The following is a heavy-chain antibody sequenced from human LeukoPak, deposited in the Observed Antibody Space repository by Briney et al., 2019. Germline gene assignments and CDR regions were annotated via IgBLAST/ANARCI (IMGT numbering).Heavy chain of an antibody. J-gene: IGHJ6*03. D-gene: IGHD2-2*01. Sequence: PGGSLRLSCAASGFTFSSYWMSWVRQAPGKGLEWVANIKQDGSEKYYVDSVKGRFTVSRDNAKNSLYLQTNSLRAEDTAVYYCARDGCSSSSCYLPYQYYYMAVWGKGTRSLSP. CDR1: GFTFSSYW. CDR3: ARDGCSSSSCYLPYQYYYMAV. CDR2: IKQDGSEK. V-gene: IGHV3-7*01.